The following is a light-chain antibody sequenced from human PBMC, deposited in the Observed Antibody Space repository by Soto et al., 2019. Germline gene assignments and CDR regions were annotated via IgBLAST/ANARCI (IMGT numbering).Light chain of an antibody. J-gene: IGKJ4*01. CDR3: QQGSNLALT. CDR2: DAS. V-gene: IGKV3-11*01. Sequence: EIVLTQSPATLSLSPGERATLSCRASQSVSSYLAWYQQKPGQAPRLLIYDASNRATGIPARFSGSGSGTDFTLTISSLEPEDCAVYYGQQGSNLALTFGGGTKVEIK. CDR1: QSVSSY.